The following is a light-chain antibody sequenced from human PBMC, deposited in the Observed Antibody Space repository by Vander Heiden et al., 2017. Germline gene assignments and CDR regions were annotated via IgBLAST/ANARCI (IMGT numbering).Light chain of an antibody. Sequence: DIQMTQPPSSLSASVGDRVTITCRASQSISSYLNWYQQKPGKAPKLLIYAASSLKSGVPSRFSGSGSGTDFTLTISRLQPEDVATYYCQQCDSTPLTFGQGTQLEIK. CDR3: QQCDSTPLT. CDR2: AAS. V-gene: IGKV1-39*01. J-gene: IGKJ5*01. CDR1: QSISSY.